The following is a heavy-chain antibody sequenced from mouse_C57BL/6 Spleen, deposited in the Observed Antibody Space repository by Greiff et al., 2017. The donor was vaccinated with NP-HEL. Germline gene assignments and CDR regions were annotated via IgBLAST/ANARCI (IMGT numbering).Heavy chain of an antibody. D-gene: IGHD4-1*01. J-gene: IGHJ1*03. Sequence: VQLQQPGAELVKSGASVKMSCKASGYTFTSYWITWVKQRPGQGLEWIGDIYPGSGSTNYNEKFKSKATLTVDTSSSTAYMQLSSLTSEDSAVYYCAREGTGRGWYFDVWGTGTTVTVSS. CDR2: IYPGSGST. V-gene: IGHV1-55*01. CDR3: AREGTGRGWYFDV. CDR1: GYTFTSYW.